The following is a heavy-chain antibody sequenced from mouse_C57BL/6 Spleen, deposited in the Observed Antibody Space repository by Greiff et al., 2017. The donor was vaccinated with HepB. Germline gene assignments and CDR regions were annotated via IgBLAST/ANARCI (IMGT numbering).Heavy chain of an antibody. CDR1: GYSFTSYY. J-gene: IGHJ2*01. Sequence: VQLQESGPELVKPGASVKISCKASGYSFTSYYIHWVKQRPGQGLEWIGWIYPGSGNTKYNEKFKGKATLTADTSSSTAYMQLSSLTSEDSAVYYCARTGPQYYFDYWGQGTTLTVSS. V-gene: IGHV1-66*01. CDR3: ARTGPQYYFDY. D-gene: IGHD3-3*01. CDR2: IYPGSGNT.